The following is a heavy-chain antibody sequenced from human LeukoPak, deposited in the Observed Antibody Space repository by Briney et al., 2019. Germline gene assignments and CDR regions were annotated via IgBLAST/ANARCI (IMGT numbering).Heavy chain of an antibody. D-gene: IGHD6-13*01. CDR2: IWYDASNK. V-gene: IGHV3-33*01. Sequence: QPGRSLTLSCAASGFTFSSFGMHWVRQAPGKGLEWVAVIWYDASNKYYADSVKGRFTISRDNSKNTLYLQMNSLRDDDTAVYYCVRGVGVSRFNYLDSWSQGTLVIVSS. CDR3: VRGVGVSRFNYLDS. J-gene: IGHJ4*02. CDR1: GFTFSSFG.